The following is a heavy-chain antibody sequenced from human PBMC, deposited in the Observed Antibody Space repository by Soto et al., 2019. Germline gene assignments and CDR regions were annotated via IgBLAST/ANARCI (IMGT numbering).Heavy chain of an antibody. J-gene: IGHJ5*02. CDR2: ISGSGGHT. D-gene: IGHD2-8*01. CDR1: GFSFFSYA. CDR3: AKIEMGWFDH. V-gene: IGHV3-23*01. Sequence: GGSLRLSCTGSGFSFFSYARSWVRQAPGKGLEWVSTISGSGGHTYYADSVKGRFVVSRDNDKNTVYLHMSSLTGEDTAVYFCAKIEMGWFDHWGQGTQVTVSS.